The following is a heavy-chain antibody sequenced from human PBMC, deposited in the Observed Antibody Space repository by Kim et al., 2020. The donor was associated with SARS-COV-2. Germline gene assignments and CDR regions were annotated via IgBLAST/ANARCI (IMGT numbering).Heavy chain of an antibody. CDR3: GRQLGSSGFYFDY. D-gene: IGHD6-6*01. V-gene: IGHV6-1*01. J-gene: IGHJ4*02. Sequence: YAVSVKSRITINPDTSKTQFSLQLNSVTPEDTAVYYCGRQLGSSGFYFDYWGQGTLVTVSS.